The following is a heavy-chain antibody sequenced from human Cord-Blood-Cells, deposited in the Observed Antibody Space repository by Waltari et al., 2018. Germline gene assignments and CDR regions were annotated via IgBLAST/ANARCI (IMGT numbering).Heavy chain of an antibody. V-gene: IGHV4-34*01. D-gene: IGHD2-2*01. CDR1: VGSFSGYY. CDR2: INHSGST. J-gene: IGHJ6*03. CDR3: ARGGGYCSSTSCYPYEDYYYYMDV. Sequence: QVQLQQWGAGLVKPSETLSLTCAVYVGSFSGYYCSWIRQPPGKGLEWIGEINHSGSTNYNPSLKRRVTVSVDTSKNQFSLKVSSVTAADTAVYYCARGGGYCSSTSCYPYEDYYYYMDVWGKGTTVTVSS.